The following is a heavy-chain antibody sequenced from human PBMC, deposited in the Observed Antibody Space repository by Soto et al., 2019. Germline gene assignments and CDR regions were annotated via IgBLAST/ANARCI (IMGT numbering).Heavy chain of an antibody. CDR1: GGSFSGYY. D-gene: IGHD4-4*01. J-gene: IGHJ5*02. V-gene: IGHV4-34*01. CDR2: INHSGST. CDR3: AGGGSTTVSGDNWCDP. Sequence: SETLSLTCAVYGGSFSGYYWSWIRQPPGKGLEWIGEINHSGSTNYNPSLKSRVTISVDTSKNQFSLKLSSVTAADTAVDYCAGGGSTTVSGDNWCDPWGQGTLVTVSS.